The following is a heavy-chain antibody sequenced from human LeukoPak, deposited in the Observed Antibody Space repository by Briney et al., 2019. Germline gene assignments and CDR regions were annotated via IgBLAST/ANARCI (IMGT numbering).Heavy chain of an antibody. CDR2: IYTSGST. V-gene: IGHV4-4*07. CDR3: ARDAAVAGSFDY. CDR1: GGSITTYY. Sequence: SETLSLTCTVSGGSITTYYWSRIRQPAGKGLEWIGHIYTSGSTNYSPSLKSRVTMSLDTSKNQFSLNLRSVTAADTAVYCCARDAAVAGSFDYWGQGTLVTVSS. D-gene: IGHD6-19*01. J-gene: IGHJ4*02.